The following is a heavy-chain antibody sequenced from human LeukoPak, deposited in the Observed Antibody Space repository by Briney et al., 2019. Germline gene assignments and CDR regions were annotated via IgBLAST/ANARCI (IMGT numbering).Heavy chain of an antibody. CDR2: IYYSGST. Sequence: SETLSLTCTASGGSISSYYWSWIRQPPGKGLEWIGYIYYSGSTNYNPSLKSRVTISVDTSKNQFSLKLNSVTAADTAVYYCARVGEGGYLVYYFDYWGQGTLATVSS. V-gene: IGHV4-59*01. CDR1: GGSISSYY. J-gene: IGHJ4*02. D-gene: IGHD3-22*01. CDR3: ARVGEGGYLVYYFDY.